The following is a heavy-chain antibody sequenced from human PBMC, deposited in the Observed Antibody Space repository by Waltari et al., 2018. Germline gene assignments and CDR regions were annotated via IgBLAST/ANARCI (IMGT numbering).Heavy chain of an antibody. V-gene: IGHV4-39*01. Sequence: QLQLQESGPGLVKPSETLSLTCTVSGGSISSSSYYWCWIRQPPGKGLEWIGSIYYSGSTYYNPSLKSRVTISVDTSKNQFSLKLSSVTAADTAVYYCARLSQYSSNWFDPWGQGTLVTVSS. CDR1: GGSISSSSYY. CDR2: IYYSGST. J-gene: IGHJ5*02. CDR3: ARLSQYSSNWFDP. D-gene: IGHD5-18*01.